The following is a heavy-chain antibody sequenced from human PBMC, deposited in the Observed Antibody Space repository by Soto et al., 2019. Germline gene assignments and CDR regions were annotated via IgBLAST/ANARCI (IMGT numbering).Heavy chain of an antibody. J-gene: IGHJ4*02. CDR1: GKSLSGYY. CDR3: ARHHVRGRTIAGAAEF. Sequence: QVQLQQWGAGLLKPSATLSLTCAVYGKSLSGYYWSWIRQPPGKALEWIGEINHSGNTNYNPSLKSRVTISVDTSKNPLFLNLSSVTAADTAMYYCARHHVRGRTIAGAAEFWGQGTLGTV. CDR2: INHSGNT. V-gene: IGHV4-34*01. D-gene: IGHD1-26*01.